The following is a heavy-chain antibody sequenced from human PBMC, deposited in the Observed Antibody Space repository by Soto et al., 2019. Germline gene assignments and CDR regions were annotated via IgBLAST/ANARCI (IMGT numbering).Heavy chain of an antibody. D-gene: IGHD3-9*01. Sequence: ASVKVSCKASGYTFTSYGISWVRQAPGQGLEWMGWISAYDGNTNYAPKLQGRDTMTPDPSTSTAYKHLRSLRPDATAVYYCAGGDILTDPGGQGTPVTVSS. CDR2: ISAYDGNT. V-gene: IGHV1-18*01. J-gene: IGHJ5*02. CDR1: GYTFTSYG. CDR3: AGGDILTDP.